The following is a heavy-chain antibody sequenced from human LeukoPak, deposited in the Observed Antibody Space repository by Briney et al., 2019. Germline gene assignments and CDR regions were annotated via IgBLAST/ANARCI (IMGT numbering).Heavy chain of an antibody. Sequence: SSETLSLTCAVYGGSFSGYYWSWIRQPPGKGLEWIGEINHSGSTNYNPSLKSRVTISVDTSKNQFPLKLSSVTAADTAVYYCASYSGSYDWSDPWGQGTLVTVSS. CDR2: INHSGST. D-gene: IGHD1-26*01. J-gene: IGHJ5*02. CDR1: GGSFSGYY. CDR3: ASYSGSYDWSDP. V-gene: IGHV4-34*01.